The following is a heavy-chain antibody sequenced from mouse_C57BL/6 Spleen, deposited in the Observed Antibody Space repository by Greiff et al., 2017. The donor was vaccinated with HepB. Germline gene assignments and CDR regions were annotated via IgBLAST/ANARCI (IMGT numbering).Heavy chain of an antibody. CDR1: GYSITSGYY. D-gene: IGHD1-1*01. CDR3: ARFFIGYFDY. V-gene: IGHV3-6*01. Sequence: EVQLQESGPGLVKPSQSLSLTCSVTGYSITSGYYWNWIRQFPGNKLEWMGYISYDGSNNYNPSLKNRISITRDTSKNQFFLKLNSVTTEDTATYYCARFFIGYFDYWGQGTTLTVSS. CDR2: ISYDGSN. J-gene: IGHJ2*01.